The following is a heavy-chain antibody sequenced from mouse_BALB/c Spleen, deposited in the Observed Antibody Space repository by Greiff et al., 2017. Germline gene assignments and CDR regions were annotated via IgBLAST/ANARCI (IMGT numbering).Heavy chain of an antibody. CDR1: GYTFTSYW. CDR2: IDPSDSYT. V-gene: IGHV1-69*02. CDR3: ARNPDGYLYYFDY. Sequence: QVQLKQPGAELVKPGASVKLSCKASGYTFTSYWMHWVKQRPGQGLEWIGEIDPSDSYTNYNQKFKGKATLTVDKSSSTAYMQLSSLTSEDSAVYYCARNPDGYLYYFDYWGQGTTLTVSS. J-gene: IGHJ2*01. D-gene: IGHD2-3*01.